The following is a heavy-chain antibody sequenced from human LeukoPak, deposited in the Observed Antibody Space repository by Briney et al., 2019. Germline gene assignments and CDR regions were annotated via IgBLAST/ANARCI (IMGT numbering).Heavy chain of an antibody. CDR3: ARQFLYYYDSSGYYYYFDY. CDR1: GFRFTSSA. V-gene: IGHV1-58*01. Sequence: GTSVKVSCKASGFRFTSSAVQWVRQARGQRLEWIGWIVVGSGNTNYAQKFQERVTITRDMSTSAVYMELSSLRSEDTAVYYCARQFLYYYDSSGYYYYFDYWGQGTLVTVSS. CDR2: IVVGSGNT. J-gene: IGHJ4*02. D-gene: IGHD3-22*01.